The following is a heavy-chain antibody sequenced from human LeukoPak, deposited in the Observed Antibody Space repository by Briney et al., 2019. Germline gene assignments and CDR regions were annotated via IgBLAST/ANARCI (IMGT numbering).Heavy chain of an antibody. J-gene: IGHJ4*02. CDR3: ARSGFSGSSCFDS. CDR1: GGSISSSY. D-gene: IGHD3-10*01. V-gene: IGHV4-4*07. CDR2: IYTSGSN. Sequence: SETLSLTCTVSGGSISSSYWTWVRQPAGKGLEWIGRIYTSGSNNYNPSLKSRVTMSVNTSKNQFSLKLSSMTAADTAVYYCARSGFSGSSCFDSWGQGTLVTVSS.